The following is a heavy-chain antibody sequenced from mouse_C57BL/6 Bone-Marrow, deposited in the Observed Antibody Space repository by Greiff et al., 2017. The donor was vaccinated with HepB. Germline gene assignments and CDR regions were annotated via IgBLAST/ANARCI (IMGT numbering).Heavy chain of an antibody. J-gene: IGHJ3*01. Sequence: EVQRVESGGGLVQSGRSLRLSCATSGFTFSDFYMEWVRQAPGKGLEWIAASRNKANDYTTEYSASVKGRFIVSRDTSQSILYLQMNALRAEDTAIYYCARDAWGRRFAYWGQGTLVTVSA. CDR3: ARDAWGRRFAY. CDR1: GFTFSDFY. D-gene: IGHD3-3*01. V-gene: IGHV7-1*01. CDR2: SRNKANDYTT.